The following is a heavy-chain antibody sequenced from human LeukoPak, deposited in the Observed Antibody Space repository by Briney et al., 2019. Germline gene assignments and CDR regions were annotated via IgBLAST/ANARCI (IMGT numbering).Heavy chain of an antibody. CDR3: AKDPLMRYSSGWYCYFDY. Sequence: GGSLRLSCAASGFTFSSYSMNWVRQAPGKGLEWVSSISSSSSYIYYADSVKGRFTISRDNAKNSLYLQMNSLRAEDTAVYYCAKDPLMRYSSGWYCYFDYWGQGTLVTVSS. J-gene: IGHJ4*02. CDR1: GFTFSSYS. CDR2: ISSSSSYI. V-gene: IGHV3-21*04. D-gene: IGHD6-19*01.